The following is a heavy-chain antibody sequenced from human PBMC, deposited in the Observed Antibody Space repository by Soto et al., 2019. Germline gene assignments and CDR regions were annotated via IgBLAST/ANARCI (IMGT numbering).Heavy chain of an antibody. CDR3: AREDKSSGHAGTFQH. D-gene: IGHD6-25*01. Sequence: QVQLVESGGGVVQPGRSLRLSCTASGFTFNIFPMHWVRQAPGKGLEWVAVISNDGNSQQYTDSVKGRFTFSRDNSKNTLYLERNTLRGEETAMYYCAREDKSSGHAGTFQHWGQGTLVTVSS. CDR2: ISNDGNSQ. V-gene: IGHV3-30-3*01. J-gene: IGHJ1*01. CDR1: GFTFNIFP.